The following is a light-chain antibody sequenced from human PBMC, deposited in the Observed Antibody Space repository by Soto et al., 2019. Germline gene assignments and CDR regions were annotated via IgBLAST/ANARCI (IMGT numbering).Light chain of an antibody. V-gene: IGKV3-15*01. CDR3: QQYDIWPPYT. CDR2: DAS. J-gene: IGKJ2*01. Sequence: EVVMTQSPASLSASPGERVTLSCRASQNIRSGLAWYQQRPGQAPRLLIYDASTRATGIPPRFSGGGSGTEFTVTISSRQSEDFAIYYCQQYDIWPPYTFGQGTKVEF. CDR1: QNIRSG.